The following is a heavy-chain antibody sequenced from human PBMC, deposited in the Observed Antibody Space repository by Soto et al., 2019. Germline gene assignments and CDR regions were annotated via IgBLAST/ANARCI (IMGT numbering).Heavy chain of an antibody. V-gene: IGHV1-3*01. CDR2: INAGNGNT. J-gene: IGHJ4*02. D-gene: IGHD6-19*01. CDR1: GYTFTSYA. CDR3: ARAALLRNQVKSGWLDD. Sequence: ASVKVSCKASGYTFTSYAMHWVRQAPGQRLEWMGWINAGNGNTKYSQKFQGRVTITRDTSASTAYMELSSLRSEDTAVYYCARAALLRNQVKSGWLDDWGQGTLVTVSS.